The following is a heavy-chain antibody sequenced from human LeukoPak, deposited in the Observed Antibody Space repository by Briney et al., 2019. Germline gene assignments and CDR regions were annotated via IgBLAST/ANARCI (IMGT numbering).Heavy chain of an antibody. CDR1: VGSFSGYY. V-gene: IGHV4-34*01. D-gene: IGHD2-8*01. CDR2: INHSGST. Sequence: SETLSLTCAVYVGSFSGYYWSGIRQPPGEGLEWIGEINHSGSTNYNPSLKSRVTISVDTSKNQFSLKLSSVTAADTAVYYCARTNYYFYYMDVWGRGTTVTVSS. CDR3: ARTNYYFYYMDV. J-gene: IGHJ6*03.